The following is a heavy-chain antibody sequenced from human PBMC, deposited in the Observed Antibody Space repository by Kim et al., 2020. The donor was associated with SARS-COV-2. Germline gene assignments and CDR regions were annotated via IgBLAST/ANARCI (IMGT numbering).Heavy chain of an antibody. Sequence: GGSLRLSCAASGFTFSSYAMHWVRQAPGKGLERVAVISYDGSKKYYADSVKGRFTISRDNSKNTLYLQMNSLKPEDTAVYYCARSLVRDYYYGMDVWGQG. J-gene: IGHJ6*02. CDR3: ARSLVRDYYYGMDV. CDR1: GFTFSSYA. V-gene: IGHV3-30*04. CDR2: ISYDGSKK. D-gene: IGHD6-13*01.